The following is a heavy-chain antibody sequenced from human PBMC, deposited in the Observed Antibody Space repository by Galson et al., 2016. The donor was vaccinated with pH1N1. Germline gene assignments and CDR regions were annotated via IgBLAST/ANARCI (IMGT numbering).Heavy chain of an antibody. Sequence: SLRLSCAASGFTFGDYWMQWVRQAPGKGLEWVANIRQAGGENYYVDSVKGRFTISRDNAKNSLYLQMNSLRAEDTAVYYSARRYFDHWGEGSLVTVSS. CDR3: ARRYFDH. J-gene: IGHJ4*02. D-gene: IGHD1-14*01. V-gene: IGHV3-7*01. CDR2: IRQAGGEN. CDR1: GFTFGDYW.